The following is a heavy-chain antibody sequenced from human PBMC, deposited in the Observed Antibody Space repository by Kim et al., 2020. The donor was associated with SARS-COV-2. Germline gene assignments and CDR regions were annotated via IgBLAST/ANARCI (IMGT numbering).Heavy chain of an antibody. CDR3: TKSDWFDP. CDR2: DGSRT. Sequence: DGSRTSYADSVKGRFTISSDIAKNTLYLQMNNLRVEDTAVYYCTKSDWFDPWGQGTLVTVSS. J-gene: IGHJ5*02. V-gene: IGHV3-74*01.